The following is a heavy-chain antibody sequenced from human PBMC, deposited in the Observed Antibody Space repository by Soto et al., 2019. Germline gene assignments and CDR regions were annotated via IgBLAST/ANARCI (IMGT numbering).Heavy chain of an antibody. Sequence: GGSLRLSCAASGFTFGSYSMNWVRQAPGKGLEWVSSISSSSSYIYYADSVKGRFTISRDNAKNSLYLQMNSLRAEDTAVYYCARVDYYYYGMDVWGQGTTVTVSS. CDR2: ISSSSSYI. J-gene: IGHJ6*02. V-gene: IGHV3-21*01. CDR3: ARVDYYYYGMDV. CDR1: GFTFGSYS.